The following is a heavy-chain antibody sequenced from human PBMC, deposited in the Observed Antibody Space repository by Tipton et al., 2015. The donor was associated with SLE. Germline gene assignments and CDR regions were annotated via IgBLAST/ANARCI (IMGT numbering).Heavy chain of an antibody. V-gene: IGHV3-33*01. CDR3: ARDLTPPPIAVGGTGWFDP. J-gene: IGHJ5*02. CDR2: IWYDGSNK. D-gene: IGHD6-19*01. CDR1: GLTFRNYG. Sequence: RSLRLSCAASGLTFRNYGMHWVRQAPGKGLEWVAVIWYDGSNKYYADSVKGRFTISRDDSKSTVYLQMNSLRVEDTAVYHCARDLTPPPIAVGGTGWFDPWGQGTLVTVSS.